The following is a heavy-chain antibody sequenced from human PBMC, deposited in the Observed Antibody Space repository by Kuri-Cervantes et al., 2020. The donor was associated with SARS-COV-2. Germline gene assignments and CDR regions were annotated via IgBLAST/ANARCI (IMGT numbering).Heavy chain of an antibody. CDR2: IYYSGST. Sequence: GSLRLSCTVSGGSISSGSYYWGWIRQPPGKGLEWIGSIYYSGSTYYNPSLKSRVTISVDTSKNQFSLKLSSVTAADTAVYYCARDRDGDNENDYWGQGTLVTVSS. D-gene: IGHD4/OR15-4a*01. V-gene: IGHV4-39*07. CDR3: ARDRDGDNENDY. CDR1: GGSISSGSYY. J-gene: IGHJ4*02.